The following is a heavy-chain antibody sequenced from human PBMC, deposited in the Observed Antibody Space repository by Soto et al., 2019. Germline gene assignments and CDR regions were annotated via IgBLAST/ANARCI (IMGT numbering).Heavy chain of an antibody. D-gene: IGHD6-13*01. CDR1: GYTFTGYY. CDR3: GGGSEQQLRNWYFDL. V-gene: IGHV1-2*04. J-gene: IGHJ2*01. Sequence: ASVKVSCKASGYTFTGYYMHWVRQAPGQGLEWMGWINPNSGGTNCAQKFQGWVTMTRDTSISTAYMELSRLRSDDTAVYYCGGGSEQQLRNWYFDLWGRGTLVTVSS. CDR2: INPNSGGT.